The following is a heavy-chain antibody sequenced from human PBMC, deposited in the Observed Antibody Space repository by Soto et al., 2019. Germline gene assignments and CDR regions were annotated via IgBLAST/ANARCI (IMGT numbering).Heavy chain of an antibody. CDR1: GGSFSGYY. Sequence: PSETLSLTCAVYGGSFSGYYWSWIRQPPGKGLEWIGEINHSGSTNYNPSLKSRVTISVDTSKNQFSLKLSSVTAADTAVHYCARAVYYDYVWGSYRYDWFDPWGQGTLVTVSS. D-gene: IGHD3-16*02. V-gene: IGHV4-34*01. J-gene: IGHJ5*02. CDR2: INHSGST. CDR3: ARAVYYDYVWGSYRYDWFDP.